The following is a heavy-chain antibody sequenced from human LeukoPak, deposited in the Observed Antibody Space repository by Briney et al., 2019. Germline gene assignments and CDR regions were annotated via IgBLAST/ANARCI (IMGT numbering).Heavy chain of an antibody. J-gene: IGHJ5*02. CDR2: IYYSGST. CDR3: ARDRSGSLS. CDR1: GYSISSGYY. D-gene: IGHD1-26*01. V-gene: IGHV4-38-2*02. Sequence: SETLSLTCTVSGYSISSGYYWGWIRQPPGKGLEWIGSIYYSGSTYYNPSLKSRVTISVDTSKNQFSLKLSSVTAADTAVYYCARDRSGSLSWGQGTLVTVSS.